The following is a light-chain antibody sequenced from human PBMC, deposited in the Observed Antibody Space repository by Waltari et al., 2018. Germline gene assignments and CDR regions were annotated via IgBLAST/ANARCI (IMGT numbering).Light chain of an antibody. V-gene: IGKV3-20*01. CDR2: GAS. J-gene: IGKJ4*01. Sequence: VLTQSPGTLSLSPGERATLSCRASQSVSSSYLAWYQQKPGQAPRLLIYGASSRATGIPDRFSGSGSGTDFTLTISRLEPEDFAVYYCQQYGSSLLFGGGTKVEIK. CDR3: QQYGSSLL. CDR1: QSVSSSY.